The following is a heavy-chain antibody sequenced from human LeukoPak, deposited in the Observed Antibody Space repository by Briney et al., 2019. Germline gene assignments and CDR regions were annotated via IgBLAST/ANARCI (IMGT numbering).Heavy chain of an antibody. CDR3: ARDSYGMDV. V-gene: IGHV3-30-3*01. CDR2: ISYDGSNK. CDR1: GFTFRSYA. J-gene: IGHJ6*02. Sequence: PGRSLRLSCAASGFTFRSYAMHGVPQAPGKGREWLAVISYDGSNKYYADSVKGRFTISRDNSKNTLYPQMNSLRAEDTAVYYCARDSYGMDVWGQGSTVTVSS.